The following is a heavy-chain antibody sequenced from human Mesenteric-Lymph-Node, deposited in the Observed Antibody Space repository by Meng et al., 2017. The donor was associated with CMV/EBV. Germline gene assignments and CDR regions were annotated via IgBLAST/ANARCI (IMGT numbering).Heavy chain of an antibody. CDR3: ARGLAQLERRWLDP. CDR2: SSDGGGSA. V-gene: IGHV3-23*01. CDR1: GFTFSNFA. D-gene: IGHD1-1*01. Sequence: GGSLRLSCAVSGFTFSNFAMIWVRQAPGQRLEWVSVSSDGGGSASYADSVKGRFTISRDNTKNTLYLQMGSLRAEDMAVYYCARGLAQLERRWLDPWGQGTLVTVSS. J-gene: IGHJ5*02.